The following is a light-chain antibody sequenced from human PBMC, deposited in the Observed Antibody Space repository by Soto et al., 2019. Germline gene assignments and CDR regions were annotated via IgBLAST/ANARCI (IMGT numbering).Light chain of an antibody. CDR1: ALPKEY. CDR3: QAADSSGTYVV. V-gene: IGLV3-25*03. CDR2: KDS. Sequence: SYELTQPPSVSVSPGQTARITCSGDALPKEYAYWYQQKPGQAPVLVIYKDSERPSGKPERFSGSSSGTTVTLTISGVQAEDEDDYYCQAADSSGTYVVFGGGTKLTVL. J-gene: IGLJ2*01.